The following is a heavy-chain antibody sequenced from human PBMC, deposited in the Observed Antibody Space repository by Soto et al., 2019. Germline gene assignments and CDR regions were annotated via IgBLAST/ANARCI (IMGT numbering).Heavy chain of an antibody. CDR3: ARVPLTTYFDL. V-gene: IGHV4-61*01. D-gene: IGHD3-9*01. J-gene: IGHJ2*01. CDR1: GGSVSGGSYC. Sequence: QVQLQESGPGLAKPSETLSLTCTVSGGSVSGGSYCWSWIRQPPGKGLECIGYVYNSGSTTYNPSLNSRVTISVDTSKNQFSLGLSSVTAADTAGYYCARVPLTTYFDLWGRGTLVTVSS. CDR2: VYNSGST.